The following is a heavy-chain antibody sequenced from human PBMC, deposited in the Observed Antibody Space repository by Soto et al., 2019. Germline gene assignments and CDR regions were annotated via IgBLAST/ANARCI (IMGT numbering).Heavy chain of an antibody. V-gene: IGHV1-18*01. J-gene: IGHJ6*02. CDR3: AMVDVYVTPSPQDV. Sequence: QVQLVQSRAEVKNPGASVKVSCKASGYSFTRYGIAWARQAPGQGLEWMGWINTYNGNTNYAQNLQGRVTLTTDTSTSTAYMALASLRSNDPAIYYCAMVDVYVTPSPQDVWGQGTTVIVSS. CDR2: INTYNGNT. CDR1: GYSFTRYG. D-gene: IGHD3-16*01.